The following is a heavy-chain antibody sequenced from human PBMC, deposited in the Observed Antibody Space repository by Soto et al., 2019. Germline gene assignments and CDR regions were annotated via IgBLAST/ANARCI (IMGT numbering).Heavy chain of an antibody. CDR2: IRSKAYGGTT. CDR1: GFTFGDYA. J-gene: IGHJ6*02. D-gene: IGHD1-26*01. Sequence: GGSLRLSCTASGFTFGDYAMSWFRQAPGKGLEWVGFIRSKAYGGTTEYAASVKGRFTISRDDSKSIAYLQMNSLKTEDTAVYYCTRVIVGAIDYYYGMDVWGQGTTVTVSS. V-gene: IGHV3-49*03. CDR3: TRVIVGAIDYYYGMDV.